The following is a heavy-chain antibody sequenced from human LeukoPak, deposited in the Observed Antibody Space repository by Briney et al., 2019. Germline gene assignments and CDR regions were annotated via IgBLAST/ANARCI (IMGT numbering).Heavy chain of an antibody. D-gene: IGHD6-25*01. V-gene: IGHV1-46*01. CDR3: ARDQARCSATSTIDP. CDR2: INPSGGST. J-gene: IGHJ5*02. Sequence: GASVKVSCKASGYTFTSYYMHWVRQAPGQGLEWMGIINPSGGSTSYAQKFQGRVTMTRDTSTSTVYMELSSLRSEDTAVYYCARDQARCSATSTIDPWGQGTLVTVSS. CDR1: GYTFTSYY.